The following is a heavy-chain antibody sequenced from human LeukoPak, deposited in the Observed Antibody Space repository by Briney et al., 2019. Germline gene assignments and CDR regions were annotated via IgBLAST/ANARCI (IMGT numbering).Heavy chain of an antibody. CDR3: AKDHDYYGSGSYFDY. CDR1: GFTFDDYA. J-gene: IGHJ4*02. CDR2: ISWDGGST. V-gene: IGHV3-43D*03. D-gene: IGHD3-10*01. Sequence: GGSLRLSCAASGFTFDDYAMHWVRQAPGKGLEWVSLISWDGGSTYYADSVKGRFTISRDNSKNSLYLQMNSLRAEDTALYYCAKDHDYYGSGSYFDYWGQGTLVTVSS.